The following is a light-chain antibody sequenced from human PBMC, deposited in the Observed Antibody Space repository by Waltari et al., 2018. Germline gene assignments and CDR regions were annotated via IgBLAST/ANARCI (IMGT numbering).Light chain of an antibody. Sequence: QSAPTQPPSVSGSPGQSVTISCTGTSSDVGRYNYVSWYQQHPDKAPKLMIFGVSRLASGVSDRFSGSKSGNTASLTISGLQSEDEADYYCSSYTINSTLVFGGGTRLTVL. CDR3: SSYTINSTLV. CDR2: GVS. J-gene: IGLJ2*01. V-gene: IGLV2-14*03. CDR1: SSDVGRYNY.